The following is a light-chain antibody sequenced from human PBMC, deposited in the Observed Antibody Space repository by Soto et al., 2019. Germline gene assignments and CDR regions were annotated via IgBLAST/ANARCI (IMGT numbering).Light chain of an antibody. J-gene: IGLJ1*01. CDR2: EVS. V-gene: IGLV2-23*02. Sequence: QSVLTQAASLSGSPGQSITISCTGTSSDVGSYNLVSWYQHHPGKAPKLMIYEVSKRPSGVSNRFSGSKSGNTASLTISGLQAEDEADYYCCSYAGSSTFPYVFGTGTKVTVL. CDR3: CSYAGSSTFPYV. CDR1: SSDVGSYNL.